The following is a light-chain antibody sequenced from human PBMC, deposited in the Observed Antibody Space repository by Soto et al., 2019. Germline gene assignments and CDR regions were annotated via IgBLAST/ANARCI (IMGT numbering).Light chain of an antibody. V-gene: IGLV2-14*01. J-gene: IGLJ1*01. CDR3: SSYTSSSTAPYV. CDR2: EVS. Sequence: QSVLTQPASVSGSPGQSITISCTGTSSDVGGYNYVSWYQQHPGKAPKLMIYEVSNRPSGVSNRFSGSKSGNTASLTISGLQAEDEADYYCSSYTSSSTAPYVFGTGTKATVL. CDR1: SSDVGGYNY.